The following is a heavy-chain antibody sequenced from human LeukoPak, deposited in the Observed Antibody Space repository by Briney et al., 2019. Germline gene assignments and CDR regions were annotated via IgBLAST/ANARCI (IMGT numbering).Heavy chain of an antibody. Sequence: GGSLRLSCAASGFTFSNSAMSWVRQAPGKGLEWVSGISRSGGSTEYADSVRGRFTISRDNSKNTLYLQMNSLRAEDTAVYYCARDAPYSSSWYHFQYWGQGTLVTVSS. D-gene: IGHD6-13*01. V-gene: IGHV3-23*01. CDR3: ARDAPYSSSWYHFQY. CDR1: GFTFSNSA. J-gene: IGHJ4*02. CDR2: ISRSGGST.